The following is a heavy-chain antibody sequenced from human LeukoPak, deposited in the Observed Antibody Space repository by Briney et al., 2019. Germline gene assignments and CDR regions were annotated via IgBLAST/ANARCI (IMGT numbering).Heavy chain of an antibody. CDR2: IIPIFGTT. D-gene: IGHD3-22*01. CDR1: GATFSSYA. Sequence: ASVKASCKASGATFSSYAISWVRQAPGQGLEWMGGIIPIFGTTNYAQKFQGRVTITTDESTSTAYMELSSLRSEGTAVYYCARSEGKYYYDSRAYYFDYWGQGTLVTVSS. J-gene: IGHJ4*02. V-gene: IGHV1-69*05. CDR3: ARSEGKYYYDSRAYYFDY.